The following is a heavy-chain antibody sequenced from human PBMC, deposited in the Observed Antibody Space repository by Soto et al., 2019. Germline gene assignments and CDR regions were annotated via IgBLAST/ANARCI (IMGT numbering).Heavy chain of an antibody. J-gene: IGHJ4*02. Sequence: GGSLRLSCAASGFTFSSYWMSWVRQVPGKGLEWVANIKQDGSEKYYVDSVKGRFTISRDNAKNSLYLQMNSLRAEDTAVYYCARMYDILTGYPNYFDYWGQGTLVTVSS. CDR2: IKQDGSEK. CDR3: ARMYDILTGYPNYFDY. D-gene: IGHD3-9*01. V-gene: IGHV3-7*03. CDR1: GFTFSSYW.